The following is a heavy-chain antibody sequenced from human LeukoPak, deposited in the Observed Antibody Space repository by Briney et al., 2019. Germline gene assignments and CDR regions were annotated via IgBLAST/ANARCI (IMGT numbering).Heavy chain of an antibody. J-gene: IGHJ4*02. D-gene: IGHD3-16*01. Sequence: PGGSLRLSCAASGLTISDSWIHWVRQAPGNGLMWVSRLASDESNKIYADSVKGRFTISRDNAKNTLYLQMNSLRVEDTGIYCARDAGWGRLDSWGQGALVTVSS. CDR3: ARDAGWGRLDS. CDR1: GLTISDSW. CDR2: LASDESNK. V-gene: IGHV3-74*01.